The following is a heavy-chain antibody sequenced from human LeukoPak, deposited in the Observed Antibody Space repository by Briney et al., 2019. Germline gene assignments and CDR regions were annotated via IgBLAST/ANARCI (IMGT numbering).Heavy chain of an antibody. CDR1: GYSFTSYW. CDR3: ARHRGSWPPGYYYMDV. Sequence: GESLKISCKTSGYSFTSYWIGWVRQMPGKGLEWMGIIYPGDSDTRYSPSFQGQVTISADKSISTAYLQWSSLKASDTAMYYCARHRGSWPPGYYYMDVWGKGTTVTISS. J-gene: IGHJ6*03. D-gene: IGHD6-13*01. CDR2: IYPGDSDT. V-gene: IGHV5-51*01.